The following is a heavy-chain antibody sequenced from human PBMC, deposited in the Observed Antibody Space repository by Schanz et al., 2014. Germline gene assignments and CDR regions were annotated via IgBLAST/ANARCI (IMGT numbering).Heavy chain of an antibody. V-gene: IGHV3-23*01. J-gene: IGHJ4*02. D-gene: IGHD6-13*01. CDR3: AKSQGSSFDS. Sequence: EVQLLESGGGLVKPGGSLRLSCAASTSIFNHAWMSWVRQAPGKGLEWVSSFNDGGVNKYYADSVKGRFTISSDNSKSTLYLQMSSLRAEDTAVYYCAKSQGSSFDSWGQGTLVNVSS. CDR1: TSIFNHAW. CDR2: FNDGGVNK.